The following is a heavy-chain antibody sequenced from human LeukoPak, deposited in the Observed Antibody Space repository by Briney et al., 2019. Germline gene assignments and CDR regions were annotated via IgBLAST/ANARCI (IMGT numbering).Heavy chain of an antibody. D-gene: IGHD5-24*01. CDR3: AKDLMATTTYYFDY. J-gene: IGHJ4*02. CDR2: IRYDGSNK. CDR1: GFTFSSYG. V-gene: IGHV3-30*02. Sequence: GGSLRLSCAASGFTFSSYGMHWVRQAPGKGLEWAAFIRYDGSNKYYADSVKGRFTISRDNSKNTLYLQMNSLRAEDTAVYYCAKDLMATTTYYFDYWGQGTLVTVSS.